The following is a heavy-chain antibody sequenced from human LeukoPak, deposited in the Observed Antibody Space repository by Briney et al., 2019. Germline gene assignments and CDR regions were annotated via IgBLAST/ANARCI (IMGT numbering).Heavy chain of an antibody. CDR3: ARAREKAYYDFWSGYPTNYYFDY. V-gene: IGHV4-30-4*01. D-gene: IGHD3-3*01. Sequence: SETLSLTCTVSGGSISSGDYYWSWIRQPPGKGLEWIGYIYYSGSTYYNPSLKSRVTISVDTSKNQFSLKLSSVTAADTAVYYCARAREKAYYDFWSGYPTNYYFDYWGRGTLVTVSS. J-gene: IGHJ4*02. CDR1: GGSISSGDYY. CDR2: IYYSGST.